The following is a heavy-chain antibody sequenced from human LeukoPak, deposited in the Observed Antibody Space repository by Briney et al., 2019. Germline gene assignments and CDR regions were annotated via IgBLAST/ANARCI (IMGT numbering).Heavy chain of an antibody. V-gene: IGHV4-59*01. CDR3: VRHSRVVAFDY. CDR2: IYYSGST. Sequence: SETLSLTCTVSGGSISSYYWSRIRQPPGKGLEWIGYIYYSGSTNYNPSLKSRVTISVDTSKNQFSLELSSVTAADTAVYYCVRHSRVVAFDYWGQGNLVTVSS. D-gene: IGHD2-15*01. J-gene: IGHJ4*02. CDR1: GGSISSYY.